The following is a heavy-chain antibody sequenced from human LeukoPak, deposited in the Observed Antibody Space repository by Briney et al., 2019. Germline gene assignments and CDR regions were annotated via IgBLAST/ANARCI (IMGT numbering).Heavy chain of an antibody. CDR2: ISYDGSNK. V-gene: IGHV3-30*04. Sequence: GGSLRLSCAASGFTFSSYAMHWVRQAPGKGLEWVALISYDGSNKYYADSVKGRFTVSRDNSKNMLYLQMNSLRVEDTAVYYCASEYREDHSGSQYFQHWGQGTLVTVSS. J-gene: IGHJ1*01. D-gene: IGHD6-19*01. CDR1: GFTFSSYA. CDR3: ASEYREDHSGSQYFQH.